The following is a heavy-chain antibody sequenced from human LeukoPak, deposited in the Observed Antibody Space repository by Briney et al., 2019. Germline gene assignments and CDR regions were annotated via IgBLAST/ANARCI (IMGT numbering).Heavy chain of an antibody. CDR1: GFTFNNYG. CDR2: IWYDGSNK. J-gene: IGHJ6*02. Sequence: GGSLRLSCAASGFTFNNYGMHWVRQAPGKGLEWMALIWYDGSNKYYADSVKGRFTISRDNAKNTLYLQMNSLRAEDTAVYYCSREYFDWSRNYYYGMDVWGQGTTVTVSS. CDR3: SREYFDWSRNYYYGMDV. V-gene: IGHV3-33*01. D-gene: IGHD3-9*01.